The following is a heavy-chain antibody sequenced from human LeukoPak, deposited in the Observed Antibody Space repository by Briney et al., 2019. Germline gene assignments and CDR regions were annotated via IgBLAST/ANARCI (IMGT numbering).Heavy chain of an antibody. D-gene: IGHD4-11*01. V-gene: IGHV4-34*01. CDR1: GGSFSGYY. CDR3: ARRSTVTIPFGY. J-gene: IGHJ4*02. CDR2: INHSGST. Sequence: SETLSLTCAVYGGSFSGYYWSWIRQPPGKGLEWIGEINHSGSTNYNPSLKSRVTISVDKSKNQFSLKLSSVAAADTAVYYCARRSTVTIPFGYWGQGTLVTVSS.